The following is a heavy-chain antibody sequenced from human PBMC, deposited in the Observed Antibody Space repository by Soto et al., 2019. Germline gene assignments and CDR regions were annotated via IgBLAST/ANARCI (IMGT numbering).Heavy chain of an antibody. CDR3: ASPFGELFIRD. V-gene: IGHV4-39*01. Sequence: QLQLHESRPLLVKPSETLSLTCTVSGGSISSSSYYWGWIRQPPGKGLEWIGSIYYSGSTYYNPSLKSRVTISVDTSNNQFSLKLTSVTAADTAVYYCASPFGELFIRDWGQGTLVTVSS. CDR2: IYYSGST. J-gene: IGHJ4*02. CDR1: GGSISSSSYY. D-gene: IGHD3-10*01.